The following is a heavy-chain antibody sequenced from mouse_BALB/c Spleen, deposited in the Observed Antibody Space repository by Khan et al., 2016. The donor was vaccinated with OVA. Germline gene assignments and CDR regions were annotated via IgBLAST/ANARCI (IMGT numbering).Heavy chain of an antibody. D-gene: IGHD3-1*01. CDR3: TRWATWFFDG. J-gene: IGHJ1*01. Sequence: QVQLQQSGAELVRPGTSVKISCKASGYTFTNYWLGWVKQRPGHGLEWIGDIYPRGYYINYNEKFKEKATLTADTSSTAAYSQLSSLTAADSAVDFGTRWATWFFDGWGAGTTVTVSS. CDR2: IYPRGYYI. V-gene: IGHV1-63*02. CDR1: GYTFTNYW.